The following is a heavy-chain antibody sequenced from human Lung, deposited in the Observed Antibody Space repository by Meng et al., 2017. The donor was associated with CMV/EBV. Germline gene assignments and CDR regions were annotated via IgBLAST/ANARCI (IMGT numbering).Heavy chain of an antibody. CDR1: GYRFTNYW. CDR3: ARRGRSYGMDV. J-gene: IGHJ6*02. D-gene: IGHD3-10*01. V-gene: IGHV5-51*01. CDR2: IYPGDSDT. Sequence: GEXXKISCKGSGYRFTNYWIGWVRQMPGKGLEWMGIIYPGDSDTRYSPSFQGQVTITAEKSISTAYLQWSSLKASDTAMDYCARRGRSYGMDVWGQGTTVTVSS.